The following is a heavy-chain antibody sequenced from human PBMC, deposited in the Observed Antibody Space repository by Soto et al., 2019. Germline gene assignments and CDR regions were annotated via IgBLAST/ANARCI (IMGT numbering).Heavy chain of an antibody. Sequence: PGGSLRLSCAASGFTFSNAWMNWVRQAPGKGLEWVSYISSSSSTIYYADSVKGRFTISRDNAKNSLYLQMNSLRAEDTAVYYCARDIVQNYWGQGTLVTVSS. D-gene: IGHD2-8*01. CDR3: ARDIVQNY. CDR1: GFTFSNAW. J-gene: IGHJ4*02. CDR2: ISSSSSTI. V-gene: IGHV3-48*01.